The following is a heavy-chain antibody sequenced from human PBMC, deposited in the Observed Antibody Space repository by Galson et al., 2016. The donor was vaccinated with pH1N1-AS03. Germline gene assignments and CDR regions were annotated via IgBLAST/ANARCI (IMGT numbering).Heavy chain of an antibody. CDR1: GFTFSTYA. CDR2: ISGADLST. J-gene: IGHJ4*02. V-gene: IGHV3-23*01. D-gene: IGHD5-18*01. CDR3: ANPRASGTTMVTRLDY. Sequence: SLRLSCAASGFTFSTYAMSWVRQAPGKGLEWVSSISGADLSTYYADSVKGRFTVSRDNSKNTLYLQMNGLRAEDTACYYCANPRASGTTMVTRLDYWGQGILVTVSS.